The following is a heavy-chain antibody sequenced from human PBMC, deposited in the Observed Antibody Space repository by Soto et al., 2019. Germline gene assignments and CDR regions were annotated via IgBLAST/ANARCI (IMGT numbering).Heavy chain of an antibody. J-gene: IGHJ4*02. CDR1: GYTLINYG. V-gene: IGHV1-18*04. Sequence: ASVKVSCKASGYTLINYGISWVRQAPGQGLEWLGWINTYSDRTNYAQEFQGRVSMTTEKSTSTVYMELRSLRSGDTALYYCARDYTGRGYFDHWGQGSLVTVSS. CDR3: ARDYTGRGYFDH. CDR2: INTYSDRT. D-gene: IGHD2-8*02.